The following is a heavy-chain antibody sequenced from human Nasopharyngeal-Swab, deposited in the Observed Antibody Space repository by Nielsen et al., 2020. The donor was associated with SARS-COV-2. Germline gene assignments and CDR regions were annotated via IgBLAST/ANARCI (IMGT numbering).Heavy chain of an antibody. D-gene: IGHD3-22*01. Sequence: WIRQPPGKGLEWVSSISSSSSYIYYADSVKGRFTISRDNAKNSLYLQMNSLRAEDTAVYYCAKETSPDSSGYYYDGGYFDYWGQGTLVTVSS. J-gene: IGHJ4*02. V-gene: IGHV3-21*04. CDR2: ISSSSSYI. CDR3: AKETSPDSSGYYYDGGYFDY.